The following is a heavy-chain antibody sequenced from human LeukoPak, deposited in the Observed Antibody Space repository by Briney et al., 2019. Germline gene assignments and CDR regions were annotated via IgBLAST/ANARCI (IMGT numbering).Heavy chain of an antibody. Sequence: ASETLSLTCAVYGGSFSGYYWSWIRQPPGKGLEWIGEINHSGSTNYNPSLKSRVTISVDTSKNQFSLKLSSVTAADTAVYYCASRVRVGPIDYWGQGTLVTVSS. J-gene: IGHJ4*02. CDR3: ASRVRVGPIDY. D-gene: IGHD1-26*01. CDR1: GGSFSGYY. CDR2: INHSGST. V-gene: IGHV4-34*01.